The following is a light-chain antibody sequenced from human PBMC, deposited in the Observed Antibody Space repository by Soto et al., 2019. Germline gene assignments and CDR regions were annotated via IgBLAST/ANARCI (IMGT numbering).Light chain of an antibody. CDR3: QQYNNWPPSII. V-gene: IGKV3-15*01. Sequence: ETVLTQSPSTLSLSTGERATPSCRASQSVSSNLAWYQQRPGQAPRLLIYGASTRATETPLRFRGSGSGTEFTLTISSLQSEDLAVYYCQQYNNWPPSIIFGPGTRLEI. J-gene: IGKJ5*01. CDR2: GAS. CDR1: QSVSSN.